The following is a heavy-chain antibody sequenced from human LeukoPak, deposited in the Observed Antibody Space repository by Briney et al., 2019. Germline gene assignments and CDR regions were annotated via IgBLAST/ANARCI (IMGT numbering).Heavy chain of an antibody. J-gene: IGHJ4*02. Sequence: SQTLSLTCAISGDSVSSNTATWNWIRQSPSRGLEWLGRTYYRSKWFIDYTTSVKSRITINPDTSKNQFSLQLNSVTPGDTAVYYCARDTVAGNYFDYWGQGTLVTVSS. D-gene: IGHD6-19*01. CDR1: GDSVSSNTAT. CDR2: TYYRSKWFI. V-gene: IGHV6-1*01. CDR3: ARDTVAGNYFDY.